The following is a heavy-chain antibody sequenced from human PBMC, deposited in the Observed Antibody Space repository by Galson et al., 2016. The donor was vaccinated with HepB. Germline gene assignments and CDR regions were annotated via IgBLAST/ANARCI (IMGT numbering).Heavy chain of an antibody. CDR3: AKGHSQTYYYYYGMDV. D-gene: IGHD1-26*01. Sequence: SLRLSCAASGFIFSNYWMHWVRQAPGKGLVWVSRIHSDGSTTSYADSVKGRFIISRDNSKNTLCLQMNSLRAEDTAVYFCAKGHSQTYYYYYGMDVWGQGTTVTVSS. J-gene: IGHJ6*02. CDR2: IHSDGSTT. CDR1: GFIFSNYW. V-gene: IGHV3-74*01.